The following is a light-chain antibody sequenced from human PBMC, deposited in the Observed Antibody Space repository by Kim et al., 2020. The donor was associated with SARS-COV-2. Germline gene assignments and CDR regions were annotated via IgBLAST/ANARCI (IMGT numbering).Light chain of an antibody. V-gene: IGKV1-39*01. Sequence: DIQMTQSPSSLSASVGDRVTISCRASQSISTYLNWYQQKPWKAPKLLIYAASSLASGVPSRFSGSGSGTDFTLTINSLQPEDFATYYCQQGYSTFGQGTKLEI. J-gene: IGKJ2*01. CDR3: QQGYST. CDR1: QSISTY. CDR2: AAS.